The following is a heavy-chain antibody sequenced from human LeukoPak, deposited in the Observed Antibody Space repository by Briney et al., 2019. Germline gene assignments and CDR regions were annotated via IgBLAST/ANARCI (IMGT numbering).Heavy chain of an antibody. CDR2: IYYSGST. CDR1: GGSISSYY. D-gene: IGHD3-9*01. V-gene: IGHV4-59*08. CDR3: ARHLAGYDSD. J-gene: IGHJ4*02. Sequence: SETLSLTCTVSGGSISSYYWSWIRQPPGKGLEWIGYIYYSGSTNYNPSLKSRVTISVDTSKNQFSPKLSSVTAADTAVYYCARHLAGYDSDWGQGTLVTVSS.